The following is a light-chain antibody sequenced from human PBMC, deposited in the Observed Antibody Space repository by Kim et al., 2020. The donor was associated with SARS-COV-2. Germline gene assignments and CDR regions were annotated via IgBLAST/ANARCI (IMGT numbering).Light chain of an antibody. CDR1: SSDVGGYND. CDR2: DVN. V-gene: IGLV2-14*04. J-gene: IGLJ3*02. CDR3: SSYTSITTWV. Sequence: GQAITISCPGTSSDVGGYNDVSWYQQHPGNAPKLLIFDVNFRPSGVSNRFSGSKSGNTASLTISGLQAEDEAYYYCSSYTSITTWVFGGGTKVTVL.